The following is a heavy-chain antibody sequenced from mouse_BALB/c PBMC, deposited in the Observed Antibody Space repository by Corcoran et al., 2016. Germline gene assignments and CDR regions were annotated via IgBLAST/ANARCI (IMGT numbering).Heavy chain of an antibody. J-gene: IGHJ2*01. Sequence: EVQLQQSGAELVKPGASVKLSCTASGFNIKDTYMHWVKQRPEQGLEWIGRIDPANGSTKSGPKFQGKATMTADTSSNTVYLQLSSLTSEATAVYYCGRSREGNYVVYWGQGTTLTVSS. CDR1: GFNIKDTY. V-gene: IGHV14-3*02. CDR3: GRSREGNYVVY. CDR2: IDPANGST. D-gene: IGHD2-1*01.